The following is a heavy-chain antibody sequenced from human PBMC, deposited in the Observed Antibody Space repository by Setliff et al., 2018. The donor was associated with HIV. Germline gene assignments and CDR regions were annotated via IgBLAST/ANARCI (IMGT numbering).Heavy chain of an antibody. V-gene: IGHV4-59*01. CDR2: INYGGNT. CDR3: ARVLSSGYAGPFDS. J-gene: IGHJ5*01. CDR1: GGSISTYH. D-gene: IGHD3-22*01. Sequence: PSETLSLTCTVSGGSISTYHWSWIRQPPGKGLEWIGQINYGGNTHYNPSLRSRGTISVDASKGQLTLNLNSVTAADTAVYYCARVLSSGYAGPFDSWGQGIQVTVSS.